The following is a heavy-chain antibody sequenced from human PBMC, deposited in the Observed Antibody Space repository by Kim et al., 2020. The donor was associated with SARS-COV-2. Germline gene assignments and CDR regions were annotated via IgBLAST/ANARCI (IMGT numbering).Heavy chain of an antibody. CDR2: IYSGGMT. CDR3: ARDPLGDGYSFSDY. D-gene: IGHD4-4*01. J-gene: IGHJ4*02. V-gene: IGHV3-53*01. CDR1: QLTVSRNH. Sequence: GGSLRLSCEASQLTVSRNHMSWVRQAPGKGLEWVSVIYSGGMTSYAGSVKGRFTISRDSSKNTVILEMNSLRADDTAVYYCARDPLGDGYSFSDYWGQGT.